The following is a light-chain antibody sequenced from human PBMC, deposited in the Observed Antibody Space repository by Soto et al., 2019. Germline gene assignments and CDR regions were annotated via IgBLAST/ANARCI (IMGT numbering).Light chain of an antibody. CDR2: DVT. CDR1: SSDVGGYKY. CDR3: CSYAGTFILI. V-gene: IGLV2-11*01. J-gene: IGLJ2*01. Sequence: QSALTQPRSVSGSPGQSVTISCTGTSSDVGGYKYVSWYQQHPGKAPKLMIYDVTKRPSGVPDRFSGSKSGNTASLTISVLQAEDEADYYCCSYAGTFILIFGGGTKLTVL.